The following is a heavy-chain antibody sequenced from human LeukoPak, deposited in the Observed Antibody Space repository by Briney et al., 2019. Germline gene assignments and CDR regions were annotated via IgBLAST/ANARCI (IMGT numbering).Heavy chain of an antibody. D-gene: IGHD2-15*01. V-gene: IGHV3-23*01. CDR3: AKGRIVVVVAAPIDY. CDR2: ISGSGGST. J-gene: IGHJ4*02. CDR1: GVTFSSYA. Sequence: GGSLRLSCAASGVTFSSYAMSWVRQAPGKGLEWVSAISGSGGSTYYADSVKGRFTISRDNSKNTLYLQMNSLRAEDTAVYYCAKGRIVVVVAAPIDYWGQGTLVTVSS.